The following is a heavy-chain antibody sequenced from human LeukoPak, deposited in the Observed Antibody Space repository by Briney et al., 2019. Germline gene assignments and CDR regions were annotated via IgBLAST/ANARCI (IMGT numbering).Heavy chain of an antibody. CDR2: INHSGST. D-gene: IGHD3-22*01. CDR1: GGSFSGYY. J-gene: IGHJ6*03. Sequence: SETLSLTCAVYGGSFSGYYWSWIRQPPGKGLEWIGEINHSGSTNYNPSLTSRVTISVDTSKSQFSLTLSSVTAADTAVYYCARSSYYDSSGYYSMSNYYYMDVWGKGTTVTVSS. V-gene: IGHV4-34*01. CDR3: ARSSYYDSSGYYSMSNYYYMDV.